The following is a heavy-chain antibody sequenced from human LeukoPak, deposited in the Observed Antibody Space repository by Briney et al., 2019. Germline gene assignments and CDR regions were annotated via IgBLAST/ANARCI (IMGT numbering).Heavy chain of an antibody. V-gene: IGHV1-8*03. D-gene: IGHD6-25*01. CDR3: ARGRLGRGWFDP. J-gene: IGHJ5*02. CDR2: MNPNSGNT. CDR1: GYTFTSYD. Sequence: GASVKVSCKASGYTFTSYDINWVRQATGQGLEWMGWMNPNSGNTGYARKFQGRVTITRNTSISTAYMELSSLRSEDTAVYYCARGRLGRGWFDPWGQGTLVTVSS.